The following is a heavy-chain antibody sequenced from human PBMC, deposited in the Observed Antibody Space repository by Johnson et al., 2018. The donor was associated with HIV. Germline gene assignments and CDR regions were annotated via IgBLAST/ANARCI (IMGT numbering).Heavy chain of an antibody. CDR3: ARISGNGLVLRGDAFDM. J-gene: IGHJ3*02. CDR2: ISYDGSIK. CDR1: GFTFSSSA. Sequence: QVQLVESGGGVVQPGKSLRLSCAASGFTFSSSAMHWVRQAPGQGLQWVALISYDGSIKYFADSVKGRFTISRDHSKNTLHLQMNSLRPEDTAVYYCARISGNGLVLRGDAFDMWGQGTMVTVSS. V-gene: IGHV3-30-3*01. D-gene: IGHD2-8*01.